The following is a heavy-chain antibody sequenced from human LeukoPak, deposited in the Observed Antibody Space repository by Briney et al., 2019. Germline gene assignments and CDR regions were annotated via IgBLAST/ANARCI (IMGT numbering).Heavy chain of an antibody. Sequence: SETLSLTCTVSGGSITSSSYYWGWIRQPPGKGLEWIGSIYYSGNTYYNPSLQSRVTISVDTSKNQFSLKLSSVTAADTAVYYCARAVAGDDAFDIWGQGTMVTVSS. V-gene: IGHV4-39*07. J-gene: IGHJ3*02. CDR3: ARAVAGDDAFDI. CDR2: IYYSGNT. D-gene: IGHD6-19*01. CDR1: GGSITSSSYY.